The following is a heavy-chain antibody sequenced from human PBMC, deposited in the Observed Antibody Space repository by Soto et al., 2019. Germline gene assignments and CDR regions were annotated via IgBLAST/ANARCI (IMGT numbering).Heavy chain of an antibody. J-gene: IGHJ4*02. D-gene: IGHD6-13*01. V-gene: IGHV1-46*01. CDR3: ARDLAAAAY. Sequence: QVQLVQSGAEVKKPGASVKVSCKASGYIFTNYYIHWVRQAPGQGLEWMAIINPLPTSGSTNYAQNSQGRVTVTRDTSTSTVYLELSSLRSDDTAVYYCARDLAAAAYWGQGTLVTVSS. CDR1: GYIFTNYY. CDR2: INPLPTSGST.